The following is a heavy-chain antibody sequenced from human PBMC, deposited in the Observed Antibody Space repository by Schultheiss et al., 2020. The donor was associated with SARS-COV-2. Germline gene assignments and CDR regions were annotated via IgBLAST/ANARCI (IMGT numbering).Heavy chain of an antibody. CDR3: VRQGADYVLDV. Sequence: ASVKVSCKASGYTFTSYGISWVRQAPGQGLEWMGRINPNSRDTNYLQRFQGRVTMTGDTSLSTAYMELSRLTLDDTALYYCVRQGADYVLDVWGQGTTVTVSS. CDR1: GYTFTSYG. CDR2: INPNSRDT. V-gene: IGHV1-2*06. J-gene: IGHJ6*02. D-gene: IGHD6-19*01.